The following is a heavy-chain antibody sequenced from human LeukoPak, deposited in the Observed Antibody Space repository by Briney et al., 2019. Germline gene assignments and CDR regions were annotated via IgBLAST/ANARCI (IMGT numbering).Heavy chain of an antibody. Sequence: SETLSLTCTVSGGSISTSSYYWVWIRQPPGKGLVWIGSIFYSGSTYYNSSLKSRITLSMDSSKNQFSVMVSSVTAADTAVYFWARQHNGGDNWRDWFDPWGQGILDTVSS. CDR3: ARQHNGGDNWRDWFDP. CDR1: GGSISTSSYY. CDR2: IFYSGST. D-gene: IGHD3-16*01. V-gene: IGHV4-39*01. J-gene: IGHJ5*02.